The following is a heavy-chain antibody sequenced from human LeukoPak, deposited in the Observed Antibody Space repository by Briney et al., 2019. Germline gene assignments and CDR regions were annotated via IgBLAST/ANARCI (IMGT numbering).Heavy chain of an antibody. D-gene: IGHD6-19*01. V-gene: IGHV4-61*01. CDR3: ARDPPVAGTS. J-gene: IGHJ4*02. CDR1: GGSVSSASYY. Sequence: SETLSLTCTVSGGSVSSASYYWTWIPQPPGKGLEWIGYIYASGNTNYNPSLKSRVTISVDTSKNQFSLKLSSMTAADTAVYYCARDPPVAGTSWGQGTLVTVSS. CDR2: IYASGNT.